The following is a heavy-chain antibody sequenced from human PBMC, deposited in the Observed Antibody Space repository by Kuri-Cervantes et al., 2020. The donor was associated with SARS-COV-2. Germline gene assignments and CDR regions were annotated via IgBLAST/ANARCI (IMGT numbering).Heavy chain of an antibody. CDR1: GFTFSNAW. CDR3: ARDYNVLRYFDWLGGYYGMDV. D-gene: IGHD3-9*01. V-gene: IGHV3-15*07. CDR2: IKSKTDGGTT. Sequence: GESLKISCAASGFTFSNAWMNWVRQAPGKGLEWVGRIKSKTDGGTTDYAAPVKGRFTISRDDSKNTLYLQMNSLRAEDTAVYYCARDYNVLRYFDWLGGYYGMDVWGQGTTVTVSS. J-gene: IGHJ6*02.